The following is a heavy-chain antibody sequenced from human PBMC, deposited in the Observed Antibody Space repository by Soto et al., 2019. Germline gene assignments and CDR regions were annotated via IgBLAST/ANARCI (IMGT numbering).Heavy chain of an antibody. CDR3: ARLPRHWNKTSCYSADH. J-gene: IGHJ4*02. V-gene: IGHV5-51*01. Sequence: GESLKISCRGSGYDFNTNWFGWVRQLPGRGLEWVGIMYPGDSDTRYNPSLQGHVTLSVDVTVSTAFLQWRSLETSDTGMYFCARLPRHWNKTSCYSADHWGQGTQVTVSS. CDR2: MYPGDSDT. D-gene: IGHD3-22*01. CDR1: GYDFNTNW.